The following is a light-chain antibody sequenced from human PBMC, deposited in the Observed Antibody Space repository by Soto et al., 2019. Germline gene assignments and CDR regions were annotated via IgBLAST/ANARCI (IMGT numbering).Light chain of an antibody. J-gene: IGKJ2*01. CDR1: QSVSSN. V-gene: IGKV3-15*01. Sequence: EIVMTQSPATLSVSPGERATLSCRASQSVSSNLAWYQQTPGQAPRLLIYGASTRATGIPARFSGSGSGTEFTLPISSLQSEDFAVYYCQHYNNWPYTFGQGTKLEVK. CDR2: GAS. CDR3: QHYNNWPYT.